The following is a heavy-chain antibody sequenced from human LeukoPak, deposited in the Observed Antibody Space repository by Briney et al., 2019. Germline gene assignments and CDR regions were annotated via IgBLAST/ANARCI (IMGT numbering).Heavy chain of an antibody. CDR1: GGSFSGYY. Sequence: PSETLSLTCAVYGGSFSGYYWSWVRQPPGKGLEWFGEINHSGSTNYNPSLKSRVTIPVDTSKNQFSLKLSSVTAADTAAYYCARGYGSGSYYKYYYYGMDVWGQGTTVTVSS. CDR2: INHSGST. CDR3: ARGYGSGSYYKYYYYGMDV. J-gene: IGHJ6*02. V-gene: IGHV4-34*01. D-gene: IGHD3-10*01.